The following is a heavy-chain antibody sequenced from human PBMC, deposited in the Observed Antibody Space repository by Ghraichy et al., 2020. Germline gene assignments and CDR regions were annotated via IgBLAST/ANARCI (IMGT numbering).Heavy chain of an antibody. J-gene: IGHJ4*02. Sequence: GESLNISCAASGFTFSSYSMNWVRQAPGKGLEWVSYISSSSSTIYYADSVKGRFTISRDNAKNSLYLQMNSLRDEDTAVYYCARDPSRFEWTLPDYWGQGTLVTVSS. CDR3: ARDPSRFEWTLPDY. CDR1: GFTFSSYS. V-gene: IGHV3-48*02. CDR2: ISSSSSTI. D-gene: IGHD3-9*01.